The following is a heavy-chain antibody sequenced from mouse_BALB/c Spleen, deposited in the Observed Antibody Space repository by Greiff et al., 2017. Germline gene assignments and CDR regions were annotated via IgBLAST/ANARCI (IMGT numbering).Heavy chain of an antibody. CDR2: INPSTGYT. CDR3: ARWRDYYAMDY. V-gene: IGHV1-7*01. CDR1: GYTFTSYW. Sequence: VQLQQSGAELAKPGASVKMSCKASGYTFTSYWMHWVKQRPGQGLEWIGYINPSTGYTEYNQKFKDKATLTADKSSSTAYMQLSSLTSEDSAVYYCARWRDYYAMDYWGQGTSVTVSS. J-gene: IGHJ4*01.